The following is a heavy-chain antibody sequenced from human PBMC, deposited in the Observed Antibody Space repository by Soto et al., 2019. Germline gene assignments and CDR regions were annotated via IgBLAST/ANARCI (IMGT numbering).Heavy chain of an antibody. J-gene: IGHJ4*02. CDR3: ARHIYDFWSGYYNTYYFDY. CDR1: GGSISSSSYY. D-gene: IGHD3-3*01. CDR2: IYYSGST. Sequence: SETLSLTCTVSGGSISSSSYYWGWLRQPPGKGLEWIGSIYYSGSTYYNPSLKSRVTISVDTSKNQFSLKLSSVTAADTAVYYCARHIYDFWSGYYNTYYFDYWGQG. V-gene: IGHV4-39*01.